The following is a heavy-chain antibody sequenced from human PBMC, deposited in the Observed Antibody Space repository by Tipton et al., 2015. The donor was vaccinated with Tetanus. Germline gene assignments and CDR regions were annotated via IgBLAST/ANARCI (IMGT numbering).Heavy chain of an antibody. D-gene: IGHD3-22*01. CDR2: IYYSGST. Sequence: LRLSCTVSGGSISSGGYYWSWIRQHPGKGLEWIGYIYYSGSTYYNPSLKSRVTISVDTSKNQFSLKLSSVTAADTAVYYCASRHYYDSSGYWIGGFDYWGQGTLVTVSS. CDR3: ASRHYYDSSGYWIGGFDY. J-gene: IGHJ4*02. CDR1: GGSISSGGYY. V-gene: IGHV4-31*02.